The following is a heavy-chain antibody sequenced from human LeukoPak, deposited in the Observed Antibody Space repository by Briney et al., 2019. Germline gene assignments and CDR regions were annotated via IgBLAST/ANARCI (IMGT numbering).Heavy chain of an antibody. CDR1: GGSFSGYY. V-gene: IGHV4-34*01. Sequence: SETLSLTCAVYGGSFSGYYWSWIRQPPGKGLEWIGEINHSGSTNYNPSLKSRVTISVDTSKNQFSLKLSPVTAADTAVYYCASSPPAVASHYFDYWGQGTLVTVSS. CDR2: INHSGST. J-gene: IGHJ4*02. CDR3: ASSPPAVASHYFDY.